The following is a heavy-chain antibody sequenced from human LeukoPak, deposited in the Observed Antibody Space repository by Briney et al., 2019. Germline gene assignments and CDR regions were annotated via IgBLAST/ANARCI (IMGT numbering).Heavy chain of an antibody. CDR2: INPNSGGT. CDR3: ARGTKDLVGITWYYYMDV. CDR1: GYIFTGYY. V-gene: IGHV1-2*02. Sequence: ASVKVSCKASGYIFTGYYMHWVRQAPGQGLEWMGWINPNSGGTNYAQKFQGRVTMTRDTSISTAYMELSRLRSDDTAVYYCARGTKDLVGITWYYYMDVWGKGTTVTVSS. D-gene: IGHD2-2*01. J-gene: IGHJ6*03.